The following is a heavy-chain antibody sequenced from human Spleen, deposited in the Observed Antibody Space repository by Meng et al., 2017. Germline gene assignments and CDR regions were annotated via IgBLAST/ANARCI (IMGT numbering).Heavy chain of an antibody. D-gene: IGHD3-10*01. CDR1: GGIFSNYV. CDR3: ARDRPPGDY. CDR2: INAVFGTT. J-gene: IGHJ4*02. V-gene: IGHV1-69*05. Sequence: QVQLVPSGAEVMKPGSSVKVSCKAPGGIFSNYVIGWVRQVPGQGLEWMGGINAVFGTTNYAQKFQGRVTITTDESTSTVYMELTRLTSEDTAVYYCARDRPPGDYWGQGTLVTVSS.